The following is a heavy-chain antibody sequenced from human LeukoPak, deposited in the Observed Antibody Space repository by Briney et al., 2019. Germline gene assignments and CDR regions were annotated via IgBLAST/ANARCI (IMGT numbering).Heavy chain of an antibody. CDR2: ISSSSSYI. V-gene: IGHV3-21*01. CDR1: GFTFSSYS. Sequence: GGSLRLSCAASGFTFSSYSMNWVRQAPGKGLDWVSSISSSSSYIYYADSVKGRFTISRDNAKNSLYLQMNSLRAEDTAVYYCARGSSSWSFDYWGQGTLVTVSS. D-gene: IGHD6-13*01. J-gene: IGHJ4*02. CDR3: ARGSSSWSFDY.